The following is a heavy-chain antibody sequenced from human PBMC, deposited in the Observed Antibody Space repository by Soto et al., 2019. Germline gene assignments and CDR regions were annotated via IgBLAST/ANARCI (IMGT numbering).Heavy chain of an antibody. D-gene: IGHD6-6*01. CDR2: ISAYNGNT. J-gene: IGHJ6*03. V-gene: IGHV1-18*01. Sequence: ASVKVSCKASGYTFTSYGISWVRQAPGQGLEWMGWISAYNGNTNYAQKLQGRVTMTTDTSTSTAYMELRSLRSDDTAVYYCARENSSKGYYYYYYYMDVWGKGTTVTVSS. CDR1: GYTFTSYG. CDR3: ARENSSKGYYYYYYYMDV.